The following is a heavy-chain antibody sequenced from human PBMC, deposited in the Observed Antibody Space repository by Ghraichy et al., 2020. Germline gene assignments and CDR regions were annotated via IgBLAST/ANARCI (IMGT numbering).Heavy chain of an antibody. CDR3: ATTIGYCSRTSCYTPVYYGMDV. CDR2: ISSSSSYT. D-gene: IGHD2-2*02. J-gene: IGHJ6*02. Sequence: GGSLRLSCAASGFTFSDYYMSWIRQAPGKGLEWVSYISSSSSYTNYADSVKGRFTISRDNAKNSLYLQMNSLRAEDTAVYYCATTIGYCSRTSCYTPVYYGMDVWGQGTTVTVSS. CDR1: GFTFSDYY. V-gene: IGHV3-11*06.